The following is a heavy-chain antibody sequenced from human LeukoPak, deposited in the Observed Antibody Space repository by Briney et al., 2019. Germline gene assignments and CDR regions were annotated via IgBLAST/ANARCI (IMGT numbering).Heavy chain of an antibody. CDR1: GFTFDNYA. CDR3: AKCSASYYNDAFDI. J-gene: IGHJ3*02. Sequence: PGGSLRLSCAASGFTFDNYAMNWVRQAPGKGLEWVSYIRGGGGVTRYSDSVKDRFTISRDNSKNALYLQMNSLRAEDTAIYYCAKCSASYYNDAFDIWGRGTMVTVPS. CDR2: IRGGGGVT. V-gene: IGHV3-23*01. D-gene: IGHD3-10*01.